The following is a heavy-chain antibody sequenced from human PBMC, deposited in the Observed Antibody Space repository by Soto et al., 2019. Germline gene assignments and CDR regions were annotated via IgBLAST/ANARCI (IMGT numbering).Heavy chain of an antibody. J-gene: IGHJ4*02. V-gene: IGHV3-23*01. CDR1: GFTFSAYD. CDR2: VNGNGGST. CDR3: RAYTYGQGVDY. Sequence: EVQLLESGGGLVQPGGSLRLSCVASGFTFSAYDMNWVRQAPGKGLEWVSVVNGNGGSTYYADSVKGRFTISRDDSENTVYLQMNSLRAEDTAVYYCRAYTYGQGVDYWGQGTLVTVSS. D-gene: IGHD5-18*01.